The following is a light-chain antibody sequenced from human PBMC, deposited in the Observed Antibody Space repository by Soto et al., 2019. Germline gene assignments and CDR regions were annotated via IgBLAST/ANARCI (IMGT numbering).Light chain of an antibody. V-gene: IGKV1-5*03. J-gene: IGKJ2*01. Sequence: DIQMTQSPSTLSASLGDRVTITCRTSQTITGSLAWYQQKPGKAPKLLVFAASALESEVPSRFSGGGSGTEFTLTINSLQPDDFATYYCQQYESYSYTFGQGTKLEIK. CDR3: QQYESYSYT. CDR1: QTITGS. CDR2: AAS.